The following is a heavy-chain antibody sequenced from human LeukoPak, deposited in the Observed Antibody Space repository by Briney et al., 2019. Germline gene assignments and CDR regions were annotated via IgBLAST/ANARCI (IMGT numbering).Heavy chain of an antibody. Sequence: ASVKVSCKASGYTFTGYYMHWVRQAPGQGLEWIGWINPNSGGTNYAQKFQGRVTMTRDTSISTAYMELSRLRSDDTAVYYCAGGARKMGSLWFGEFPLYGMDVWGQGTTVTVSS. J-gene: IGHJ6*02. CDR2: INPNSGGT. CDR1: GYTFTGYY. V-gene: IGHV1-2*02. CDR3: AGGARKMGSLWFGEFPLYGMDV. D-gene: IGHD3-10*01.